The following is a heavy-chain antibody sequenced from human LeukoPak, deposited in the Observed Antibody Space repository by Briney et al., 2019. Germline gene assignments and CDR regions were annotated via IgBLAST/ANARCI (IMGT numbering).Heavy chain of an antibody. J-gene: IGHJ4*02. CDR3: ARAGTCSSTSCDGGIEY. CDR1: GFAFSSYN. Sequence: GGSLRLSCAASGFAFSSYNMKWVRQAPGKGLEWVSLISTTSTYIYYADSVKGRFTVSRDNSKNLLYLQMDSLRVEDTAVYYCARAGTCSSTSCDGGIEYWGQGTLVTVSS. D-gene: IGHD2-2*01. V-gene: IGHV3-21*06. CDR2: ISTTSTYI.